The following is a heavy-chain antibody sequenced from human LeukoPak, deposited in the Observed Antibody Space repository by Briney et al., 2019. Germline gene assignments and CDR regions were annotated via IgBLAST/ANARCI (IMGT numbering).Heavy chain of an antibody. CDR1: GYTFTGYY. J-gene: IGHJ4*02. CDR2: INPNSGGT. V-gene: IGHV1-2*04. CDR3: ARVRGYYDSSGYYYFDY. Sequence: VASVKVSCKASGYTFTGYYIHWVRQAPGQGLEWMGWINPNSGGTNYAQKFQGWVTMTRDTSISTAYMELSRLRSDDTAVYYCARVRGYYDSSGYYYFDYWGQGTLVTVSS. D-gene: IGHD3-22*01.